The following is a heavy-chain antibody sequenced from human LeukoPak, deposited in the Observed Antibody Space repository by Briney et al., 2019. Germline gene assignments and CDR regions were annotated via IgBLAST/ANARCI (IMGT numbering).Heavy chain of an antibody. D-gene: IGHD4-17*01. J-gene: IGHJ4*02. Sequence: SETLSLTCTVSVGLISRYYWRWIRQPAGRGLEWVGRMCSSWCNNFNPYLKSRVTMSVDTTKNQFSLKLSSVTAADTAVYYCARESRYGDYVKYWGQGTLVTVSS. V-gene: IGHV4-4*07. CDR1: VGLISRYY. CDR2: MCSSWCN. CDR3: ARESRYGDYVKY.